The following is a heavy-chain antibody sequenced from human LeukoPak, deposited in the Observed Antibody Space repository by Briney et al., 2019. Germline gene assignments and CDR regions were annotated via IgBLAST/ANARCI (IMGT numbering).Heavy chain of an antibody. D-gene: IGHD5-12*01. J-gene: IGHJ6*03. CDR3: ARTFRGGYDAYYYYMDV. Sequence: PGGSLRLSCAASGFTVSSNYMSWVRQTPGEGLEWVSVIYSGGSTYYADSVKGRFTISRDNSKNTLYLQMNSLRAEDTAVYYCARTFRGGYDAYYYYMDVWGKGTTVTVSS. V-gene: IGHV3-53*01. CDR1: GFTVSSNY. CDR2: IYSGGST.